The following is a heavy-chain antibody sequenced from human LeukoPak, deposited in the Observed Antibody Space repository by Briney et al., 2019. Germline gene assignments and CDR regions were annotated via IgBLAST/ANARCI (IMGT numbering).Heavy chain of an antibody. CDR3: ATAGTPDY. Sequence: PGGSLRLSCAASGFTFSSYGMNWVRQAPGKGLEWVAYITGSSSSIYYADSVKGRFTISRDNAKNSLYLQMNSLRAEDTAVYYCATAGTPDYWGQGTLVTVSS. J-gene: IGHJ4*02. V-gene: IGHV3-48*01. D-gene: IGHD6-13*01. CDR1: GFTFSSYG. CDR2: ITGSSSSI.